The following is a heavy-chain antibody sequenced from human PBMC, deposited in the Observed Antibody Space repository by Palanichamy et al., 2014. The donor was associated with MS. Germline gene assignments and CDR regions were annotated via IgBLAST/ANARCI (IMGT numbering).Heavy chain of an antibody. CDR1: GFPFRMYD. Sequence: EVQLVESGGGSVQPGGSLRLSCAASGFPFRMYDMHWVRQVTGKRLEWVSGIDIAGGPYYPGSVMGRFTISRENAKNSLYLQMNNLRVEDTAVYYCVRDRRQLVGGHYYYYGMDVWGQGTTVTVSS. CDR2: IDIAGGP. V-gene: IGHV3-13*05. D-gene: IGHD6-6*01. CDR3: VRDRRQLVGGHYYYYGMDV. J-gene: IGHJ6*02.